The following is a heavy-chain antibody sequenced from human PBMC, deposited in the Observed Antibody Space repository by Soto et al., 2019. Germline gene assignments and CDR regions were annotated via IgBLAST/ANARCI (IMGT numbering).Heavy chain of an antibody. V-gene: IGHV6-1*01. CDR3: ARLIGNSWLDS. CDR2: TYYRSKWDY. CDR1: GDSVSTNSAT. J-gene: IGHJ5*01. Sequence: LSLTCAISGDSVSTNSATWDWIRQSPSRGLEWLGRTYYRSKWDYDYAASVKGRININPDTSNNQVSLHLDSVTPDDTAVYYCARLIGNSWLDSWGQGTLVTVSS. D-gene: IGHD2-8*01.